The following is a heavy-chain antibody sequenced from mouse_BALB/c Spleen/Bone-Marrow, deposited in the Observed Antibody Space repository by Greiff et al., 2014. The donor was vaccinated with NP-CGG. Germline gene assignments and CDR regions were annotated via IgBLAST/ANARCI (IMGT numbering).Heavy chain of an antibody. D-gene: IGHD2-14*01. CDR3: ARRTEVRLVYYFDY. CDR1: GYSITSGYS. J-gene: IGHJ2*01. V-gene: IGHV3-1*02. Sequence: EVQLQESGPDLVKPSQSLSFTCTVAGYSITSGYSWHWIRQFPGNKLEWMGYIHYSGSTNYNPSLKSRISITRGTSKNQFFLQLNSVTTEDTATYYCARRTEVRLVYYFDYWGQGTTLTVSS. CDR2: IHYSGST.